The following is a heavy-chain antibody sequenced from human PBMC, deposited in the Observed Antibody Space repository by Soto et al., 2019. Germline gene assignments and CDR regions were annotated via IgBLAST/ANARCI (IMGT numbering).Heavy chain of an antibody. J-gene: IGHJ4*02. CDR1: GFTFTRYS. CDR3: ARESEDLTSNFDY. V-gene: IGHV3-21*06. Sequence: GGSLRLSCAASGFTFTRYSMNWVRQAPGKGLEWVSSISSTTHYIYYADSMRGRFTISRDNAKNAVYLEINSLRAEDTAVYYCARESEDLTSNFDYWGQGTLVTVSS. CDR2: ISSTTHYI.